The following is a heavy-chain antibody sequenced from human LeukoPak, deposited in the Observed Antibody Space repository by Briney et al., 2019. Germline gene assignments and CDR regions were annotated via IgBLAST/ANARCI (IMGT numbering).Heavy chain of an antibody. J-gene: IGHJ4*02. D-gene: IGHD3-10*01. V-gene: IGHV3-30*02. CDR1: GFSFSSYG. CDR3: AKSHLWFREFLSYFDY. Sequence: PGGSLRLSCAASGFSFSSYGMHWVRQAPGKGLEWVAVIWYDGSNKYYADSVKGRFTISRDNPKNTLYLQMNSLRAEDTAVYYCAKSHLWFREFLSYFDYWGQGTLVTVSS. CDR2: IWYDGSNK.